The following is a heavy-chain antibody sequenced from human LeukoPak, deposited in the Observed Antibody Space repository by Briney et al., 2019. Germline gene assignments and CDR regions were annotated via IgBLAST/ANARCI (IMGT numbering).Heavy chain of an antibody. CDR3: ARAADSSSWYYYYYYMDV. CDR1: GYTFTGYY. V-gene: IGHV1-2*02. CDR2: INPNSGGT. D-gene: IGHD6-13*01. J-gene: IGHJ6*03. Sequence: SEKVPCKASGYTFTGYYMHWVQQAPAQGLEWMGWINPNSGGTNYAQKFQGRVTMTRDTSISTAYMGLSRLRSDDTAVYYCARAADSSSWYYYYYYMDVWGKGTTVTISS.